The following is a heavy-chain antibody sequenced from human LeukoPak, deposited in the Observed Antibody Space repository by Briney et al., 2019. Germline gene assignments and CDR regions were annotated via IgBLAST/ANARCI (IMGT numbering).Heavy chain of an antibody. CDR2: INPSGGST. CDR1: GYTFTSYY. D-gene: IGHD1-14*01. J-gene: IGHJ4*02. V-gene: IGHV1-46*01. CDR3: ARESEINGFDY. Sequence: ASVKVSCKASGYTFTSYYMHWVRQAPRQGLEWMGIINPSGGSTSYAQKCQGRVTMTRDTSTSTEYMELSSLGSEDTAVYYCARESEINGFDYWGQGTLVTVSS.